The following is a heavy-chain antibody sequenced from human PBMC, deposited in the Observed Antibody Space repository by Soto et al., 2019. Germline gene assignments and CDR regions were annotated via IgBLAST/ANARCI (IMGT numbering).Heavy chain of an antibody. D-gene: IGHD3-22*01. CDR3: ASRIYDSSGQIGYFDY. V-gene: IGHV3-23*01. CDR2: ATGSGGST. Sequence: LRLSCTAPGFTFGDYAMSWVRHAPGEGLERVSTATGSGGSTQYADFVKGRFSISRDNSANTVYLDMNSLRAEDTAVFCCASRIYDSSGQIGYFDYWGQGTLVTVSS. CDR1: GFTFGDYA. J-gene: IGHJ4*02.